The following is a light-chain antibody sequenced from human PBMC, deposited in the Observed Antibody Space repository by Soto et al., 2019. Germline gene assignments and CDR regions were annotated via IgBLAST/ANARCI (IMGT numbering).Light chain of an antibody. J-gene: IGKJ4*01. CDR1: QGVSSY. CDR3: QQCGNWPLT. CDR2: DAS. Sequence: EIMLTQSPATLSVSLGERATLSFRASQGVSSYLAWYQQKPGQAPRLLIYDASNRATGIPARFSGSGSGTDFTLTISSLEPEDFAVYYCQQCGNWPLTFGGGTKVDIK. V-gene: IGKV3-11*01.